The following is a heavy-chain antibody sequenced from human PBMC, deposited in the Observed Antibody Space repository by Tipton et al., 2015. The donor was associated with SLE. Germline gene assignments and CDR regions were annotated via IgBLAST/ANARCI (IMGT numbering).Heavy chain of an antibody. D-gene: IGHD3-3*01. Sequence: LRLSCTVSGGSISSYYWSWIRQPPGKGLEWIGYIYYSGSTDYNPSPKSRVTISVDTPKNQFSLKLNSVTAADTAVYYCARGPYYDIWSGYKDPLDYWGQGTLVTVSS. V-gene: IGHV4-59*12. J-gene: IGHJ4*02. CDR3: ARGPYYDIWSGYKDPLDY. CDR2: IYYSGST. CDR1: GGSISSYY.